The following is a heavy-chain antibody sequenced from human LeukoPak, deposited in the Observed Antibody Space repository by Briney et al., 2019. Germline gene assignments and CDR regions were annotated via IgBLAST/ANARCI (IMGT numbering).Heavy chain of an antibody. Sequence: ASVKVSCKASGYTFTGYYMHWVRQVPGQGLEWMGWISAYNGNTNYAQKLQGRVTMTTDTSTSTAYMELRSLRSDDTAVYYCARVSGSPDYWGQGTLVTVSS. CDR3: ARVSGSPDY. V-gene: IGHV1-18*04. CDR2: ISAYNGNT. J-gene: IGHJ4*02. D-gene: IGHD1-26*01. CDR1: GYTFTGYY.